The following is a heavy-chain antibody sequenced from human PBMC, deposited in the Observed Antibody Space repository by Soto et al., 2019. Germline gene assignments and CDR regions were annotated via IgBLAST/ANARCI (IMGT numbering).Heavy chain of an antibody. CDR1: GGTFSSYA. J-gene: IGHJ4*02. V-gene: IGHV1-69*12. CDR3: ARDLGYCSGGSCYSYFDY. CDR2: IIPIFGTA. Sequence: QVQLVQSGAEVKKPGSSVKVSCKASGGTFSSYAISWVRQAPGQGLEWMGVIIPIFGTANYAQKIQGRVTITADESTSTAYMELSSLRSEDTAVYYCARDLGYCSGGSCYSYFDYWGQGTMVTVSS. D-gene: IGHD2-15*01.